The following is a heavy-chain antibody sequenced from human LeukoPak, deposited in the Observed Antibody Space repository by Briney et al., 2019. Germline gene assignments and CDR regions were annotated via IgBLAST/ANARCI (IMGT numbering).Heavy chain of an antibody. CDR2: ISYDGSKK. CDR3: ARTAVVTGNYYFYYMDV. J-gene: IGHJ6*03. D-gene: IGHD4-23*01. V-gene: IGHV3-30*04. Sequence: PGRSLRLSCAASGFTFSGFPMHWVRQAPGKGLEWVAVISYDGSKKYYADSVKGRISISRDNFKNTLSLQMNNLRVGDTAVYYCARTAVVTGNYYFYYMDVWGKGTTVTVSS. CDR1: GFTFSGFP.